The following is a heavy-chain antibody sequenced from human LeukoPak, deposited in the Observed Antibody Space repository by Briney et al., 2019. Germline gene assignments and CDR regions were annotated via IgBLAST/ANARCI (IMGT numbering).Heavy chain of an antibody. CDR2: IHTSGST. CDR1: GGTLSSYY. Sequence: WETLSLTCTVSGGTLSSYYWSWVRQADGKGLEWIGRIHTSGSTTYNPSLHTLVTMSVDTSKNPFSLKLSSVTAPHTAVYYCARGVYYDISGGFDYWGQGTLVTVSS. D-gene: IGHD3-22*01. J-gene: IGHJ4*02. CDR3: ARGVYYDISGGFDY. V-gene: IGHV4-4*07.